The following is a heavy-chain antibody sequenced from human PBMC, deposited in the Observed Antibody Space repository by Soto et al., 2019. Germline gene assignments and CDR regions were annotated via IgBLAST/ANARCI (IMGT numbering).Heavy chain of an antibody. Sequence: QVQLQESGPGLVKPSETLSLTCTVSGGSMTGYFWSWIRQPAGKALEWIGHVYNSGNTGYNPSLASRITMAVDSSTRQFALKVKSVPAADTAVYYCARTHWVSGTEYWGQGILVTVSS. CDR3: ARTHWVSGTEY. D-gene: IGHD6-19*01. V-gene: IGHV4-4*07. CDR2: VYNSGNT. J-gene: IGHJ4*02. CDR1: GGSMTGYF.